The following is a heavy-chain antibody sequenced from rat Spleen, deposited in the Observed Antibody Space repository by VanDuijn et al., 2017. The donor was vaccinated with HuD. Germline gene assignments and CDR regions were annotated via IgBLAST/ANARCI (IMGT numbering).Heavy chain of an antibody. CDR1: GFTFSDYY. CDR3: ARLGITLGAGHWFAY. J-gene: IGHJ3*01. V-gene: IGHV5-22*01. Sequence: EVQLVESGGGLVQPGRSLKLSCAASGFTFSDYYMAWVRQAPKKGLEWVASISHEGSSTYYGDSVKGRFTISRDNAKNTQYLQMDSLRSEDTATYYCARLGITLGAGHWFAYWGQGTLVTVSS. D-gene: IGHD1-2*01. CDR2: ISHEGSST.